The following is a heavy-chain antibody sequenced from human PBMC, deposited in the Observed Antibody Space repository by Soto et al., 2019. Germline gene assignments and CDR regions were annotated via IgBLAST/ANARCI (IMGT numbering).Heavy chain of an antibody. V-gene: IGHV4-39*01. CDR2: IYYSGST. Sequence: ETLSLTGTVSGGSMSSSSYYWGWIGQPPGKGLEWIGSIYYSGSTYYNPSLKSRVTISVDTSKNQFSLKLSSVTAADTAVYYCARPGAYYDILTGPNYYGMDVWGQGTTVT. CDR3: ARPGAYYDILTGPNYYGMDV. CDR1: GGSMSSSSYY. D-gene: IGHD3-9*01. J-gene: IGHJ6*02.